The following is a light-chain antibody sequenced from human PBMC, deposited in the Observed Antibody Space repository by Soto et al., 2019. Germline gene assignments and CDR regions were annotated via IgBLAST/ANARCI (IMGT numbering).Light chain of an antibody. CDR1: QSISIY. CDR2: DAS. V-gene: IGKV1-39*01. Sequence: DFQMTQSPSSLSASVGDRVTITCRASQSISIYLNWYQQKPGKAPKLLIYDASSLQSGVPSRFSGSGSGIDFTLTISSLQPEDFATYYCQQSFSTPRTFGQGTKLEI. CDR3: QQSFSTPRT. J-gene: IGKJ2*01.